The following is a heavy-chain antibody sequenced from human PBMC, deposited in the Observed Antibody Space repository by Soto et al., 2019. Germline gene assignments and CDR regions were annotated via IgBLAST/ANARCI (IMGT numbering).Heavy chain of an antibody. Sequence: GASVKVSCKASGYTFTSYYMHWVRQAPGQGLEWMGIINPSGGSTSYAQKFQGRVTMTRDTSTSTVYMELSSLRSEDTAVYYCAREDIVVVVAASTGDYYYGMDVWGQGTTVTVSS. CDR2: INPSGGST. CDR3: AREDIVVVVAASTGDYYYGMDV. V-gene: IGHV1-46*01. J-gene: IGHJ6*02. D-gene: IGHD2-15*01. CDR1: GYTFTSYY.